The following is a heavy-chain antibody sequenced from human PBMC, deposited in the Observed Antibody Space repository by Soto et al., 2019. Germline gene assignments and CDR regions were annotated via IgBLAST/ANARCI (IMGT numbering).Heavy chain of an antibody. D-gene: IGHD1-26*01. CDR1: GYIFTSYA. Sequence: QVQLVQSGAEVKKPGASVKVTCKASGYIFTSYAISWVRQAPGQGLEWMGWITAYNGNTNYAQKLQGRVAMTTDTATSTAYMERRSLRYDDTAVYYCARGGVGSTSAWFDPWGQGTLVTVSS. V-gene: IGHV1-18*04. J-gene: IGHJ5*02. CDR3: ARGGVGSTSAWFDP. CDR2: ITAYNGNT.